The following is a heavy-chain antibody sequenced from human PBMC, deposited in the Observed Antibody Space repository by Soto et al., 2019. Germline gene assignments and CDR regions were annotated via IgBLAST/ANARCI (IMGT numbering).Heavy chain of an antibody. CDR1: GGSISSGGYY. Sequence: SETLSLTCTVSGGSISSGGYYWSWIRQHPGKGLEWIGYIYYSGSTYYNPSLKSRVTISVDTSKNQFSLKLSSVTAADTAAYYCAREEACSGGSCYGWFDPWGQGTLVTVSS. CDR3: AREEACSGGSCYGWFDP. D-gene: IGHD2-15*01. J-gene: IGHJ5*02. V-gene: IGHV4-31*03. CDR2: IYYSGST.